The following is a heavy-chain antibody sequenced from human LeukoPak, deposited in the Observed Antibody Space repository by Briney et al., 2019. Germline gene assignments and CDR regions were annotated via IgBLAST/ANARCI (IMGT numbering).Heavy chain of an antibody. V-gene: IGHV4-59*01. CDR1: GGSISSYY. J-gene: IGHJ5*02. CDR3: ARVGYCGGDCSTFDP. Sequence: SETLSLTCTVSGGSISSYYWSWIRQPPGKGLEWIGYIYYSGSTNYNPSLKSRVTISVDTSKNQFSLKLSSVTAADTAVYYYARVGYCGGDCSTFDPWGQGTLVTVSS. D-gene: IGHD2-21*02. CDR2: IYYSGST.